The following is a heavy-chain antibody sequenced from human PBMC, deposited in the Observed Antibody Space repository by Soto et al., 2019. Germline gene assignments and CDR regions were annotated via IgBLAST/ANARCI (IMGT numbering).Heavy chain of an antibody. J-gene: IGHJ4*02. CDR2: IYYSGST. V-gene: IGHV4-59*01. CDR3: ARRWGTSFDF. Sequence: PSETLSLTCTVSGGSIGSYYWSWIRQPPGKGLEWIGYIYYSGSTNYNPSLKSRVTISVDTSKNQFSLKLTSVTAADTAVYYCARRWGTSFDFWGQGTLVTVSS. D-gene: IGHD7-27*01. CDR1: GGSIGSYY.